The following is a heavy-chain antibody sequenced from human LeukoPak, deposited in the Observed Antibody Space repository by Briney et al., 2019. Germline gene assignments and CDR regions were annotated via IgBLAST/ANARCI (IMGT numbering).Heavy chain of an antibody. V-gene: IGHV3-11*01. CDR2: ISNSGTTM. D-gene: IGHD6-19*01. CDR1: GFTFGDYY. J-gene: IGHJ5*02. Sequence: PGGSLRLSCAASGFTFGDYYMNWIRQAPGKGLEWLSYISNSGTTMYYADSVRGRFTISRDNNGNSLYLQMHSLRAEDTAVYYCARDGGSGWSLDLWGPGTLVTVSS. CDR3: ARDGGSGWSLDL.